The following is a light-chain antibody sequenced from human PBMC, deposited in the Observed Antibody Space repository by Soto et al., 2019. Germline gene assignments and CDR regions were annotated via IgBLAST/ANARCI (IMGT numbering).Light chain of an antibody. CDR1: QSVSSSY. J-gene: IGKJ4*02. CDR3: QQYGSSPR. CDR2: GAS. Sequence: EIVLTQSPGTLSLSPGERATLSCRASQSVSSSYLARYQQKPGQAPRLLIYGASSRATGIPDRFSGSGSGTDFTLTISRLEPEDFAVYYCQQYGSSPRFGGGTKVDIK. V-gene: IGKV3-20*01.